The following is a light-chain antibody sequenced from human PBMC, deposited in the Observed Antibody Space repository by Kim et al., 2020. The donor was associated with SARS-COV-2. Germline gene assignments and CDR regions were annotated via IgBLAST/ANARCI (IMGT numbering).Light chain of an antibody. V-gene: IGLV3-21*04. CDR2: YDS. Sequence: PGKTARITCGGNNIGSKSVHWYQQKPGQAPVLVIYYDSDRPSGIPERFSGSNSGNTATLTISRVEAGDEADYYCQVWDSSSDHPYVFGTGTKVNVL. CDR1: NIGSKS. J-gene: IGLJ1*01. CDR3: QVWDSSSDHPYV.